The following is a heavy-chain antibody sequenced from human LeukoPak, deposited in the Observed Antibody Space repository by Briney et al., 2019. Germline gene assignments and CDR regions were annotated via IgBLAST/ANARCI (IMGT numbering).Heavy chain of an antibody. Sequence: ASVKASCKASGYTFTTYDINWVRQATGQGLEWMAWMNPNSGNTGYAQKFQGRVTMTRNTSISTAYKELSSLRSEDTAVYYCARVAGNCGGDCYRLVYWGQGTLVTVAS. V-gene: IGHV1-8*01. D-gene: IGHD2-21*01. CDR1: GYTFTTYD. J-gene: IGHJ4*02. CDR3: ARVAGNCGGDCYRLVY. CDR2: MNPNSGNT.